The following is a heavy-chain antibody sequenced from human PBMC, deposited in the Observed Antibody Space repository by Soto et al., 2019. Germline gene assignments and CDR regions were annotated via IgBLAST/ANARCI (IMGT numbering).Heavy chain of an antibody. J-gene: IGHJ3*02. CDR3: VLLGYCSSTSCYGAVDI. CDR1: GFTFSSYA. Sequence: GGSLRVSCAASGFTFSSYAMHWVRQAPGKGLEWVAVISYDGSNKYYADSVKGRFTISRDNSKNTLYLQMNSLRAEDTAVYYCVLLGYCSSTSCYGAVDICSQGTTVTVSS. CDR2: ISYDGSNK. D-gene: IGHD2-2*01. V-gene: IGHV3-30-3*01.